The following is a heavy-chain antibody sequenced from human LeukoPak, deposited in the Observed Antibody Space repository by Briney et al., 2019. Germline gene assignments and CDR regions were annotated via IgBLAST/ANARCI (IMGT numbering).Heavy chain of an antibody. D-gene: IGHD3-10*01. Sequence: GGSLRLSCAASGFTVFNYAMSWARQAPGKGLEWVSGISGTGSYTYYADSVKGRFTISRDDSKNMLYLQMNSLRAEDTAVYYCAREGVVHGSGSYYPFDYWGQGILVTVSS. CDR1: GFTVFNYA. V-gene: IGHV3-23*01. CDR2: ISGTGSYT. J-gene: IGHJ4*02. CDR3: AREGVVHGSGSYYPFDY.